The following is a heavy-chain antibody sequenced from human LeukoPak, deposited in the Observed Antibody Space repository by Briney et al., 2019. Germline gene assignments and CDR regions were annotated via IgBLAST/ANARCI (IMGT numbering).Heavy chain of an antibody. J-gene: IGHJ1*01. Sequence: SGGSLRLSFAASGFTFSSYSMNWVRQAPGKGLEWVSSISSSSSYIYYADSVKGRFTISRDNAKNSLYLQMNSLRAEDTAVYYRARGPLGYCSSTSCYVTGIIQHWGQGTLVTVSS. CDR3: ARGPLGYCSSTSCYVTGIIQH. V-gene: IGHV3-21*01. CDR2: ISSSSSYI. CDR1: GFTFSSYS. D-gene: IGHD2-2*01.